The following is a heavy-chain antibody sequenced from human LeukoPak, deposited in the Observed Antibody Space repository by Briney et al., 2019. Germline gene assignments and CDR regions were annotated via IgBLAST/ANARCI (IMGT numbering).Heavy chain of an antibody. D-gene: IGHD4-17*01. CDR3: ARDRWPVTRIHYYYSMDV. J-gene: IGHJ6*03. V-gene: IGHV1-2*02. Sequence: ASVKVSCKASGYTFTGYYMHWVRQTPGQGLDWMGWTNPNSGGTNYAQKFQGRVTMTRDTSITTAYMELSSLRSDDTAVYYCARDRWPVTRIHYYYSMDVWGKGTTVTVSS. CDR2: TNPNSGGT. CDR1: GYTFTGYY.